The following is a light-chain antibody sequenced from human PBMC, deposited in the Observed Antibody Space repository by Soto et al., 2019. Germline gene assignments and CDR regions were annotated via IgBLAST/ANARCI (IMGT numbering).Light chain of an antibody. V-gene: IGKV1-13*02. CDR2: DAS. Sequence: AIQLTQSPSSLSASVGDRVTITCRASQGTSSALAWYQQKPGKAPKVRIYDASSLDSGVTSRFSGSGSGTDFTLTISSLQPEDFATYYCQQYNSYPRTFGQGTKLEIK. J-gene: IGKJ2*01. CDR1: QGTSSA. CDR3: QQYNSYPRT.